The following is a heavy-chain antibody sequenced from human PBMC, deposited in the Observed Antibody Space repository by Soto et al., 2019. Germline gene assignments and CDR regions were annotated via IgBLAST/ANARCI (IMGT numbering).Heavy chain of an antibody. Sequence: GESLKISCKGSGYSFTSYWIGWVRQMPGKGLEWMGIIYPGDSDTRYSPSFQGQVTISADKSISTAYLQWSSLTASDTAMYYCARHPAHYYDSSGYYFEYFQHWGQGTLVTVSS. V-gene: IGHV5-51*01. D-gene: IGHD3-22*01. J-gene: IGHJ1*01. CDR3: ARHPAHYYDSSGYYFEYFQH. CDR2: IYPGDSDT. CDR1: GYSFTSYW.